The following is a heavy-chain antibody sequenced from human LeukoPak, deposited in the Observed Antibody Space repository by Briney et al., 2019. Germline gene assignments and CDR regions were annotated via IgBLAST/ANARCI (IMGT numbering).Heavy chain of an antibody. V-gene: IGHV3-7*01. Sequence: PGGSLRLSCAASGFIFSSYWMSWVRQAPGKGLEWVANIKQDGSEKYYVDSVKGRFTISRDNAKNSLYLQMNSLRAEDTAVYYCARGIIYYYYMDVWGKGTTVTVSS. J-gene: IGHJ6*03. CDR3: ARGIIYYYYMDV. CDR1: GFIFSSYW. D-gene: IGHD1-14*01. CDR2: IKQDGSEK.